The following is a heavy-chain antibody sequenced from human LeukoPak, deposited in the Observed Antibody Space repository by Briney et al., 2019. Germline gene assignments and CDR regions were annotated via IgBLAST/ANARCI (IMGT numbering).Heavy chain of an antibody. D-gene: IGHD3-22*01. CDR1: GYTFTGYY. CDR2: INPNSGGT. J-gene: IGHJ6*03. CDR3: ARTYYYDSSGYYTLGGHYYMDV. Sequence: GASVKVSCKASGYTFTGYYMHWVRQAPGQGLEWMGWINPNSGGTNYAQKFQGRVTMTRDTSISTAYMELSRLRSDDTAVYYCARTYYYDSSGYYTLGGHYYMDVWGKGTTVTVSS. V-gene: IGHV1-2*02.